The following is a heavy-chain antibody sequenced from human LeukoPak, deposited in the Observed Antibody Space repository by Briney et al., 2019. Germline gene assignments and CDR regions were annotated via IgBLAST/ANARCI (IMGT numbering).Heavy chain of an antibody. CDR2: ISWNSGSI. Sequence: PGGSLRLSCAASGFTFDDYAMHWVRQAPGKGLEWVSGISWNSGSIGYADSVKGRFTISRDNAKNSLYLQMNSLRAEDTALYYCAKDRYYGSESELGEGYFDYWGQGTLVTVSS. V-gene: IGHV3-9*01. CDR1: GFTFDDYA. CDR3: AKDRYYGSESELGEGYFDY. J-gene: IGHJ4*02. D-gene: IGHD3-10*01.